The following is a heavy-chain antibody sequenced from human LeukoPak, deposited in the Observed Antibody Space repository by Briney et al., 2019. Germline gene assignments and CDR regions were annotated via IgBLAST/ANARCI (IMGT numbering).Heavy chain of an antibody. CDR1: GFTFSDYW. CDR3: ARGGGTLSS. J-gene: IGHJ5*02. Sequence: GGSLRLSCAASGFTFSDYWMSWVRKAPGKGLEWVGNINEDGSESYHVDSVKGRVTISRDNAKNSLSLQMNSLRVEDTAVYYCARGGGTLSSWGQGTLVTVSS. V-gene: IGHV3-7*04. D-gene: IGHD2-15*01. CDR2: INEDGSES.